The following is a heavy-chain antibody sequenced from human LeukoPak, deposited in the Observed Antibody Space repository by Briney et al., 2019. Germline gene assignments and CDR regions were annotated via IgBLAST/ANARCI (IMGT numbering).Heavy chain of an antibody. V-gene: IGHV3-23*01. CDR3: AKDQLDYGDYYYYGMDV. CDR1: GFTFCSYE. CDR2: ISGSGGST. J-gene: IGHJ6*02. Sequence: GGSLRLSCAASGFTFCSYEMNWVRQAPGKGLEWVSAISGSGGSTYYADSVKGRFTISRDNSKNTLYLQMNSLRAEDTAVYYCAKDQLDYGDYYYYGMDVWGQGTTVTVSS. D-gene: IGHD4-17*01.